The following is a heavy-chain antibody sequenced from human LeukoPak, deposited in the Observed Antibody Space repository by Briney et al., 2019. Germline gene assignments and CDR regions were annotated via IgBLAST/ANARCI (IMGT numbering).Heavy chain of an antibody. CDR3: ARQLGYCSSTSCEDYYYYGMDV. CDR1: GFTFSSYW. J-gene: IGHJ6*02. Sequence: GGSLRLSCAASGFTFSSYWMHWVRQAPGKGLVWVSRINSDGSSTKYADSVKGRFTISRDNAKNSLYLQMNSLRAEDTAVYYCARQLGYCSSTSCEDYYYYGMDVWGQGTTVTVSS. CDR2: INSDGSST. D-gene: IGHD2-2*01. V-gene: IGHV3-74*03.